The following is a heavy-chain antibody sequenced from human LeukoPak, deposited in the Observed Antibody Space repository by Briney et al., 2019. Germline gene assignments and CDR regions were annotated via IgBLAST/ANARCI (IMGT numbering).Heavy chain of an antibody. CDR2: INRDGSER. V-gene: IGHV3-7*03. CDR3: ARRNAMDV. CDR1: GFTLSNYW. Sequence: RTGGSLRLSCAASGFTLSNYWMTWVRQAPGKGLEWVANINRDGSERYYVDSVKGRFTISRDDAKSSLYLQMNSLRAEDTAVYYCARRNAMDVWGQGTTVIVFS. J-gene: IGHJ6*02.